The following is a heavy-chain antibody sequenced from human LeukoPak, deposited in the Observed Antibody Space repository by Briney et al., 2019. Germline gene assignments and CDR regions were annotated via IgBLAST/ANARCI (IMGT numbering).Heavy chain of an antibody. Sequence: ASVKVSCKASGGTFSSCAISWVRPAPGQGLEWMGGIIPIFGTANHARKFQGRVTITADESTSTAYMELSSLRSEDTAVYYCVVTRAEYFQHWGQGTLVTVSS. CDR2: IIPIFGTA. V-gene: IGHV1-69*13. D-gene: IGHD2-2*01. CDR1: GGTFSSCA. J-gene: IGHJ1*01. CDR3: VVTRAEYFQH.